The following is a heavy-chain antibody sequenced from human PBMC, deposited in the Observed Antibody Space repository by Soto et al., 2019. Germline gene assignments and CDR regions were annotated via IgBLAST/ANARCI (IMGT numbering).Heavy chain of an antibody. D-gene: IGHD4-4*01. J-gene: IGHJ4*02. CDR2: IKHDGSVQ. CDR3: ARATYSNAWYRFDL. CDR1: RFTFSGYW. Sequence: PEGSLRLSCEASRFTFSGYWMSWVRQAPGKGLGWVADIKHDGSVQYYVDSVKGRFTISRDNAKKLLYLQMNGLRAEDTALYYCARATYSNAWYRFDLWGQGTLVTVSS. V-gene: IGHV3-7*03.